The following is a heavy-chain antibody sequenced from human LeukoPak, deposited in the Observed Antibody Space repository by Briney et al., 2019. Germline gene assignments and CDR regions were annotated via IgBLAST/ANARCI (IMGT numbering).Heavy chain of an antibody. CDR2: MNPNSGNT. Sequence: GASVKLSCKASGYTFTSYGINWVRQATGQGLEWIGWMNPNSGNTGYAQKFQGRVTITRNTSISTAYMELSSLRSEDTAVYYCARDSSGWYESDYWGQGTLVTVSS. J-gene: IGHJ4*02. D-gene: IGHD6-19*01. CDR3: ARDSSGWYESDY. CDR1: GYTFTSYG. V-gene: IGHV1-8*03.